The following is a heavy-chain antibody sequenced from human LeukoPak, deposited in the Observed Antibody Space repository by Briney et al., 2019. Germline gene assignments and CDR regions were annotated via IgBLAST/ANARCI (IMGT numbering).Heavy chain of an antibody. CDR1: GGSISSYY. V-gene: IGHV4-59*01. J-gene: IGHJ4*02. CDR3: ARVASAVYSDY. CDR2: IYYSGST. Sequence: SETLSLTCTVSGGSISSYYWSWIRQPPGKGLEWIGYIYYSGSTNYNPSLKSRVTISVDTSKNQFSLKLSPVTAADTAVYYCARVASAVYSDYWGQGTLVTVSS.